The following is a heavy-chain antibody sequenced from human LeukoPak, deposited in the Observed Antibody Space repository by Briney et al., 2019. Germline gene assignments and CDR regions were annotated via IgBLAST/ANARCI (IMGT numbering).Heavy chain of an antibody. Sequence: PGGSLRLSCTASGFTFSSYWMSWVRQAPGKGLEWVANIKHDGSEKYYVDSVKGRITISRDNAKNSLFLQMNSLRAEDTAVYYCARYWRGGSCYDYWGQGTLVIVSS. CDR1: GFTFSSYW. V-gene: IGHV3-7*01. CDR2: IKHDGSEK. CDR3: ARYWRGGSCYDY. J-gene: IGHJ4*02. D-gene: IGHD2-15*01.